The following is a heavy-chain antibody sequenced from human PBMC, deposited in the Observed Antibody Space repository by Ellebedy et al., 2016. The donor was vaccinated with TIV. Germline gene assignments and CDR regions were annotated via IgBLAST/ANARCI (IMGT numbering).Heavy chain of an antibody. D-gene: IGHD5-18*01. Sequence: SETLSLTCTVSGGSISSSSYYWGWIRQPPGKGLEWIGTIYYSGSTYYNPSLKSRVTISVDTSKNQFSLKLSSVTAADTAVYYCARGGVDTAMGYYFDYWGQGSLVTVSS. CDR2: IYYSGST. J-gene: IGHJ4*02. CDR3: ARGGVDTAMGYYFDY. V-gene: IGHV4-39*01. CDR1: GGSISSSSYY.